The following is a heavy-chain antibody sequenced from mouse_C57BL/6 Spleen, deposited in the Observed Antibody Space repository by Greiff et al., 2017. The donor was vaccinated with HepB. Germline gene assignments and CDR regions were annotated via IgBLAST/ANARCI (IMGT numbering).Heavy chain of an antibody. CDR1: GYTFTSYW. Sequence: DVHLVESGTVLARPGASVKMSCKTSGYTFTSYWMHWVKQRPGQGLEWIGAIYPGNSDTSYNQKFKGKAKLTAVTSASTAYMELSSLTNEDSAVYYCTRDDYDFYYAMDYWGQGTSVTVSS. CDR3: TRDDYDFYYAMDY. V-gene: IGHV1-5*01. J-gene: IGHJ4*01. D-gene: IGHD2-4*01. CDR2: IYPGNSDT.